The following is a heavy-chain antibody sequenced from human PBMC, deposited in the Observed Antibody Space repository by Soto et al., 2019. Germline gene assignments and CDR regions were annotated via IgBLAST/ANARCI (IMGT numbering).Heavy chain of an antibody. J-gene: IGHJ6*03. D-gene: IGHD5-12*01. V-gene: IGHV1-69*08. Sequence: QVQLVQSGAEMKQPGSSVKVSCQASGDIFDSLTINWVRQAPGQGLEWMGRIIPVLGMANYAQKFQGRVTIIADKSTSTVYMELSSLTSEDTAVYYCSRELGGYDYLYYYYYIDVWGEGTTVTVSS. CDR1: GDIFDSLT. CDR2: IIPVLGMA. CDR3: SRELGGYDYLYYYYYIDV.